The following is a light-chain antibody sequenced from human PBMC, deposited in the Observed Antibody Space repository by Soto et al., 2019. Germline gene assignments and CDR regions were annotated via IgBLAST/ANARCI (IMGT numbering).Light chain of an antibody. Sequence: EIVLTQSPGTLSLFPGERATLSYRASQSIDSISLAWYQHKPGQAPRLLIYGASNRSTAIPDRFSGSGSGTDFTLTISRLEPEDFAVYYCQHYDSSRSTFGGGTKVQIK. CDR2: GAS. J-gene: IGKJ4*01. CDR3: QHYDSSRST. V-gene: IGKV3-20*01. CDR1: QSIDSIS.